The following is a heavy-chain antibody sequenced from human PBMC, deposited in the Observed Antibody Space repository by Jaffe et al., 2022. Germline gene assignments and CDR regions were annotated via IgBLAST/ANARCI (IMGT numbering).Heavy chain of an antibody. Sequence: EVQLVESGGGLVQPGRSLRLSCTASGFTFGDYAMSWFRQAPGKGLEWVGFIRSKAYGGTTEYAASVKGRFTISRDDSKSIAYLQMNSLKTEDTAVYYCTRDWDLGYCTGGVCFPFDYWGQGTLVTVSS. J-gene: IGHJ4*02. CDR3: TRDWDLGYCTGGVCFPFDY. CDR1: GFTFGDYA. D-gene: IGHD2-8*02. V-gene: IGHV3-49*03. CDR2: IRSKAYGGTT.